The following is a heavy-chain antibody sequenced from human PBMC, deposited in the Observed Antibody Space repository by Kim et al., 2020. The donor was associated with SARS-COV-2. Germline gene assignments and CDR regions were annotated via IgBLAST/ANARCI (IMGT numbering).Heavy chain of an antibody. Sequence: ASVKVSCKASGYTFTSHFLHWVRQAPGQGLEWMGIINPIDGSTVYAQKFQGRVTMTRDTSTSTVHMELSSLRSEDTAVFYCARDPSGDRGLGMDVWGQGTTVTVSS. J-gene: IGHJ6*02. CDR1: GYTFTSHF. D-gene: IGHD1-26*01. V-gene: IGHV1-46*01. CDR2: INPIDGST. CDR3: ARDPSGDRGLGMDV.